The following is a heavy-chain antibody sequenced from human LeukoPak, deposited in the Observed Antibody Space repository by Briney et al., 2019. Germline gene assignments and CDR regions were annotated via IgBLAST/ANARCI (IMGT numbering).Heavy chain of an antibody. Sequence: SETLSLTCTVSGGSISTYYSSWSRQPPGKGLKGIGYTYYSASTNYHPPLKSRVTISVDTSKTQFSLKLSSVTAADTAVYYCARTPAMDLFFDYWGQGTLVTVSS. V-gene: IGHV4-59*01. CDR1: GGSISTYY. D-gene: IGHD5-18*01. CDR3: ARTPAMDLFFDY. CDR2: TYYSAST. J-gene: IGHJ4*02.